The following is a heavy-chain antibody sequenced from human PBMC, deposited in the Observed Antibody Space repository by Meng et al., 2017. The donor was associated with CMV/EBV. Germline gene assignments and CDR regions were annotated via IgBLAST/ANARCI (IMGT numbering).Heavy chain of an antibody. CDR1: GYSFTSYY. D-gene: IGHD6-13*01. CDR2: INPSGGST. Sequence: QVPLAQAGAEVKKPGASVKVSGKASGYSFTSYYMHWVQQAPGQGLEWMGIINPSGGSTSYAQKFQGRVTMTRDTSTSTVYMELSSLRSEDTAVYYCALAEYSSSLFDYWGQGTLVTVSS. CDR3: ALAEYSSSLFDY. V-gene: IGHV1-46*01. J-gene: IGHJ4*02.